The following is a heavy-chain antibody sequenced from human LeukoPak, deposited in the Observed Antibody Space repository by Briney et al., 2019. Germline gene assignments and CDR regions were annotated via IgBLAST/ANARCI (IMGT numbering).Heavy chain of an antibody. Sequence: SVNASRTASGYTFTAANMHWVRPAPAQGNDWMGRINPNRGDTNYSQKFQGRVTRTRDTSISTAYMELSRLRSADTAVYFCAVYGDFVYWGHGTLVTVSS. CDR1: GYTFTAAN. J-gene: IGHJ4*01. CDR2: INPNRGDT. CDR3: AVYGDFVY. D-gene: IGHD4-17*01. V-gene: IGHV1-2*02.